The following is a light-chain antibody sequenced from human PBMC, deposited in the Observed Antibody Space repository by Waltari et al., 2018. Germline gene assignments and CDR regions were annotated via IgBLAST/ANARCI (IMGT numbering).Light chain of an antibody. CDR1: KLGDKY. J-gene: IGLJ2*01. Sequence: SYELTQSASVSVSPGQTASITCSGDKLGDKYASWYQQKPGQSPVLVMYQDSKRPSGIPERFSGSNSGNTATLTIGGTQAMDEADYYCQAWDSSTGIFGGGTKLTVL. CDR3: QAWDSSTGI. CDR2: QDS. V-gene: IGLV3-1*01.